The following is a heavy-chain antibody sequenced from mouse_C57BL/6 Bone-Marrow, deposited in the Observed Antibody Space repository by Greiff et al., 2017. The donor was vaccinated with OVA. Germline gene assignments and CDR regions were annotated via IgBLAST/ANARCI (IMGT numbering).Heavy chain of an antibody. CDR2: IDPNSGGT. Sequence: QVQLQQPGAELVKPGASVKLSCKASGYTFTSYWMHWVKQRPGRGLEWIGRIDPNSGGTKYNEKFKSKATLTVDKPSSTAYMQLSSLTSEDSAVYYCARWDRITTVVAPYAMDYWGQGTSVTVSS. V-gene: IGHV1-72*01. CDR1: GYTFTSYW. CDR3: ARWDRITTVVAPYAMDY. J-gene: IGHJ4*01. D-gene: IGHD1-1*01.